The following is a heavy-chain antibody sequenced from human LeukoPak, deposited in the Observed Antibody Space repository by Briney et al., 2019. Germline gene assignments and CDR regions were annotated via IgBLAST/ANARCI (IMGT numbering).Heavy chain of an antibody. Sequence: SETLSLTCAVYGGSFSGYFWSWIRQPPGKGLEWIGEINHSGSTNYNPSLKSRVTVSADTSKNQFSLNVSSVTAADTAVYYCARAPWPRQLVHYYLDVWAKGTTVTVSS. CDR3: ARAPWPRQLVHYYLDV. D-gene: IGHD6-6*01. V-gene: IGHV4-34*01. CDR2: INHSGST. J-gene: IGHJ6*03. CDR1: GGSFSGYF.